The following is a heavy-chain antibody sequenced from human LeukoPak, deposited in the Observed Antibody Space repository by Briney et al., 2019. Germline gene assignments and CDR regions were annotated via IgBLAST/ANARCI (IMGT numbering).Heavy chain of an antibody. CDR3: AKDRSQLVPNYFDY. CDR1: GFTFSSYG. D-gene: IGHD6-13*01. J-gene: IGHJ4*02. V-gene: IGHV3-30*02. CDR2: IRYDGSNK. Sequence: GGSLRLSCAASGFTFSSYGMHWVRQASGKRLEWVAFIRYDGSNKYYADSVKGRFTISRDNSKNTLYLQMNSLRAEDTAVYYCAKDRSQLVPNYFDYWGQGTLVTVSS.